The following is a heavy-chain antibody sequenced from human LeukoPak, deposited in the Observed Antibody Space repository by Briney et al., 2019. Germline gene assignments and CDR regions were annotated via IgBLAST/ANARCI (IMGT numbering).Heavy chain of an antibody. CDR2: INPSGGST. Sequence: ASVKVSCKASGYTFTSYYMHWVRQAPGQGLEWMGIINPSGGSTSYAKKFQGRDTMTGDTSTSTVYTELSSLRSEDTAVYYCARDLLFGYSGYDLYFDYWGQGTLVTVSS. CDR1: GYTFTSYY. J-gene: IGHJ4*02. CDR3: ARDLLFGYSGYDLYFDY. V-gene: IGHV1-46*01. D-gene: IGHD5-12*01.